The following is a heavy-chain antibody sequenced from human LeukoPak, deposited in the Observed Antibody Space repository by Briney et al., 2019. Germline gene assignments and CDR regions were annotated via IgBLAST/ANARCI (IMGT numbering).Heavy chain of an antibody. D-gene: IGHD4-11*01. J-gene: IGHJ4*02. Sequence: GGSLRLSCAASGFTFSSYGMSWVRQAPGKGLEWVSAISGSGGSTYYADSVKGRFTISRDNSKNTLYLQMNSLRAEDTAVYYCAKGLYSNYELGLDYWGQGTLVTVSS. V-gene: IGHV3-23*01. CDR1: GFTFSSYG. CDR2: ISGSGGST. CDR3: AKGLYSNYELGLDY.